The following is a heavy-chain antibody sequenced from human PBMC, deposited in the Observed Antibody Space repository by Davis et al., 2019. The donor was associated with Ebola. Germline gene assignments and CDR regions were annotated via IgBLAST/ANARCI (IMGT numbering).Heavy chain of an antibody. CDR2: ISGSGGSP. CDR3: AKDNRNIGSEV. J-gene: IGHJ3*01. V-gene: IGHV3-23*01. CDR1: GFTFSSYA. Sequence: GGSLRLSCAASGFTFSSYAMSWVRQAPGKGLEWVSAISGSGGSPYYADSVKGRFTISRDNAKNTLYLQMNGLRVEDTAIDYCAKDNRNIGSEVWGQGTMVTVSS. D-gene: IGHD2/OR15-2a*01.